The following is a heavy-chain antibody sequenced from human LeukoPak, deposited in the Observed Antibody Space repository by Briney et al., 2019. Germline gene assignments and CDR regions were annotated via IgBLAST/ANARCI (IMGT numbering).Heavy chain of an antibody. CDR1: RFTFSSYS. V-gene: IGHV3-21*01. Sequence: GGSLSLFCGASRFTFSSYSVNCARQAPGGGREGVSSMKCISSYIYYADSVKRRFTISRDNAKNSLYLQMNSLRAEDTAVYYCARVGPWVNPDYYYYYMDVWGKGTTVTVSS. J-gene: IGHJ6*03. D-gene: IGHD1-14*01. CDR3: ARVGPWVNPDYYYYYMDV. CDR2: MKCISSYI.